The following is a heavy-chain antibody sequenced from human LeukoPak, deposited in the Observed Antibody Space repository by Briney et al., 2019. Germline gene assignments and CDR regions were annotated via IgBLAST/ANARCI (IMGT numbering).Heavy chain of an antibody. D-gene: IGHD3-22*01. CDR1: GGSISSYY. V-gene: IGHV4-59*01. Sequence: SETLSLTCTVSGGSISSYYWSWIRQPPGKGLEWIGCIYYSGGTNYNPSLKSRVTISVDTSKNQFSLKLSSVTAADTAVYYCARGASSGYVLDYWGQGTLVTVSS. J-gene: IGHJ4*02. CDR2: IYYSGGT. CDR3: ARGASSGYVLDY.